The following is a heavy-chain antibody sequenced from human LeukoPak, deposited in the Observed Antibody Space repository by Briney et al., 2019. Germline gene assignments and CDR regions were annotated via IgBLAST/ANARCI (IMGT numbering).Heavy chain of an antibody. CDR2: ISAYNGNT. Sequence: RASVKVSCKASGYTFTSYGTSWVRQAPGQGLEWMGWISAYNGNTNYAQKLQGRVTMTTDTSTSTAYMELRSLRSDDTAVYYCARAPRGTAAAGTSTYFDYWGQGTLVTVSS. CDR3: ARAPRGTAAAGTSTYFDY. D-gene: IGHD6-13*01. V-gene: IGHV1-18*01. CDR1: GYTFTSYG. J-gene: IGHJ4*02.